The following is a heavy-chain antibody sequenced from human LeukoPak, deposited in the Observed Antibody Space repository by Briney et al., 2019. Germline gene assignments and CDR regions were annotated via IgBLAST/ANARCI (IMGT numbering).Heavy chain of an antibody. CDR2: ISPSGDST. CDR3: ARGLYYGSGQYYFDY. J-gene: IGHJ4*02. Sequence: PGWSLRLSCAASGFTFSSSYMHWVRQAPGKGPEYVSAISPSGDSTYYTNSVKGRFTISRDNSKNTLFLQMGSLTAEDMAVYYCARGLYYGSGQYYFDYWGQGTLVTVSS. D-gene: IGHD3-10*01. CDR1: GFTFSSSY. V-gene: IGHV3-64*01.